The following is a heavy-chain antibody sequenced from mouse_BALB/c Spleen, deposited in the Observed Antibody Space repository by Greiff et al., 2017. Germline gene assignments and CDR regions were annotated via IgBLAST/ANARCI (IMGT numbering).Heavy chain of an antibody. CDR2: INPSTGYT. J-gene: IGHJ4*01. V-gene: IGHV1-7*01. CDR3: ARSTTVVATRAMDY. D-gene: IGHD1-1*01. CDR1: GYTFTSYW. Sequence: QVQLQQSGAELAKPGASVKMSCKASGYTFTSYWMHWVKQRPGQGLEWIGYINPSTGYTEYNQKFKDKATLTADKSSSTAYMQLSSLTSEDSAVYYCARSTTVVATRAMDYWGQGTSVTVSS.